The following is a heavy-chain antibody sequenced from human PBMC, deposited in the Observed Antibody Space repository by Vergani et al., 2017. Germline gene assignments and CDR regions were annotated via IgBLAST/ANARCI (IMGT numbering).Heavy chain of an antibody. CDR3: ARVAPSNSEVTPTAFDV. Sequence: QVQLVQSGAELKKPGASVSVSCKGSSHTFQTYGISWVRQAPGKGLEWMAWIRPYTGHTIYAQKFQDRVTMTADTSTNTAYMELRSLRSDDTAVYFCARVAPSNSEVTPTAFDVLGQGKMVTVSS. CDR2: IRPYTGHT. J-gene: IGHJ3*01. CDR1: SHTFQTYG. V-gene: IGHV1-18*01. D-gene: IGHD1-1*01.